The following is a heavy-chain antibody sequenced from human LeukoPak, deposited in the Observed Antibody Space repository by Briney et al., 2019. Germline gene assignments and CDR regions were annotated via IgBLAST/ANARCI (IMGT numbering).Heavy chain of an antibody. CDR1: GFTFSDYY. D-gene: IGHD2-2*03. Sequence: GGSLRLSCAASGFTFSDYYMSWIRQAPGKGLEWVSYISSSGSTIYYADSVKGRFTISRDNAKNSLYLQMNSLRAEDTAVYYCAAGLAFGYCSGTSCYNWFDPWGQGTLVTVSS. J-gene: IGHJ5*02. CDR2: ISSSGSTI. V-gene: IGHV3-11*04. CDR3: AAGLAFGYCSGTSCYNWFDP.